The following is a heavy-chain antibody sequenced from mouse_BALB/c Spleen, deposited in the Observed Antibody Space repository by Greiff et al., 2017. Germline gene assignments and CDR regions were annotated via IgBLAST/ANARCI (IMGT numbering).Heavy chain of an antibody. CDR1: GFSLSTSGMG. CDR2: IYWDDDK. V-gene: IGHV8-12*01. D-gene: IGHD1-1*01. J-gene: IGHJ4*01. CDR3: ARREYYGSSYAMDY. Sequence: QVTLKVSGPGILQPSQTLSLTCSFSGFSLSTSGMGVSWIRQPSGKGLEWLAHIYWDDDKRYNPSLKSRLTISKDTSSNQVFLKITSVDTADTATYYCARREYYGSSYAMDYWGQGTSVTVSS.